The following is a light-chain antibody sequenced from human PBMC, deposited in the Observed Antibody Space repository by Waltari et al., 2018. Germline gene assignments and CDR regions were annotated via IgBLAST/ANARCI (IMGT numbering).Light chain of an antibody. J-gene: IGLJ1*01. CDR2: DVT. CDR1: SSDVGSYNH. Sequence: QSALTQPASVSGSPGQSITISCPGTSSDVGSYNHLSWYQQYPGKVPKLLIYDVTKRPSGVSNRFSGFKSGNTASLTISGLQAEDEADYYCCSYAGSSRGVFGTGTKVTV. CDR3: CSYAGSSRGV. V-gene: IGLV2-23*02.